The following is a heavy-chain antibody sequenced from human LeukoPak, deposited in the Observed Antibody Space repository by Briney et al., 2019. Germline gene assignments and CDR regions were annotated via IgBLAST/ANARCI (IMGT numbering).Heavy chain of an antibody. CDR1: GFTFSSYG. D-gene: IGHD3-22*01. V-gene: IGHV3-30*18. CDR2: ISYDGSNK. Sequence: GGSLRLSCAASGFTFSSYGMHCVRQAPGKGLEWVAVISYDGSNKYYADYVKGRFTISRDNSKNTLYLQMNSLRAEDTAVCYCAKVGDYYDSSGTFDYWGQGTLVTVSS. CDR3: AKVGDYYDSSGTFDY. J-gene: IGHJ4*02.